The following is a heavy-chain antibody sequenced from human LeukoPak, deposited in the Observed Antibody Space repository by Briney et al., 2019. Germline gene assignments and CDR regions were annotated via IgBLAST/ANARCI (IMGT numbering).Heavy chain of an antibody. Sequence: PGGSLRLSCAASGFTFSNYGMYWVRQAPGKGLEWVSGLSGSGDITYYTDSVKGRFTISRDSSKNTLYLEMNNLRAEDTALYYCAKRGNAISFFDPWGQGTLVTVSS. V-gene: IGHV3-23*01. CDR3: AKRGNAISFFDP. CDR1: GFTFSNYG. J-gene: IGHJ5*02. CDR2: LSGSGDIT. D-gene: IGHD3-10*01.